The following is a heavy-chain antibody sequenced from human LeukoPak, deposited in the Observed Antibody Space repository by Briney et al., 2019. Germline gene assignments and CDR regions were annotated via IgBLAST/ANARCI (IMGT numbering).Heavy chain of an antibody. Sequence: GGSLRLSCAASGFTFSSYAMSWVRQAPGKGLEWVSAISDSGGSTYYADSVKGRFTISRDNSKNTLCLQMNSLRAEDTAVYYCAGAYGHPDAFDIWGQGTMVTVSS. CDR2: ISDSGGST. CDR1: GFTFSSYA. D-gene: IGHD4-17*01. J-gene: IGHJ3*02. V-gene: IGHV3-23*01. CDR3: AGAYGHPDAFDI.